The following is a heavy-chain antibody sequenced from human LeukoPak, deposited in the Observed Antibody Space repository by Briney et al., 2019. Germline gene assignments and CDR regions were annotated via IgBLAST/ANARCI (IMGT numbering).Heavy chain of an antibody. J-gene: IGHJ1*01. D-gene: IGHD6-13*01. CDR3: ARVAAGIGFFQH. CDR2: IIPILGMA. CDR1: GGTFSSYA. Sequence: ASVKVSCKASGGTFSSYAISWVRQAPVQGLEWMGRIIPILGMANYAQKFQGRVTITADKSTSTAYMELSSLRSEDTAVYYCARVAAGIGFFQHWGQGTLFTVSS. V-gene: IGHV1-69*04.